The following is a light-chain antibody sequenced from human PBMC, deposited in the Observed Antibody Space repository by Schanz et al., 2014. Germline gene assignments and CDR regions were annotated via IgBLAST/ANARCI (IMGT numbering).Light chain of an antibody. CDR3: SSFTSTNTWV. Sequence: QSALTQPASVSGSPGQSITISCTGTSSDVGGYNYVSWYQQHPGKAPKLMIYDVSKRPSGVSNRFSGSKSGNTASLTVSGLQAEDESDYYCSSFTSTNTWVFGGGTKLTVL. V-gene: IGLV2-14*01. J-gene: IGLJ3*02. CDR2: DVS. CDR1: SSDVGGYNY.